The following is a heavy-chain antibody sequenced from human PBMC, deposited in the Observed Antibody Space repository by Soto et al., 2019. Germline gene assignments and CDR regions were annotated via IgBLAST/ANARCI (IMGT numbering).Heavy chain of an antibody. CDR1: GFSFNDYG. CDR2: IYKDGTNK. Sequence: QVQLVEAGGGVVQPGRSLRLSCEVSGFSFNDYGMNWVRQAPGKGLEWVAVIYKDGTNKYYADSVRGRFTISRDSSESTLFLQMNSLRAEDTAMYYCARARGDGQGDSMDVWGQGTTVTVSS. CDR3: ARARGDGQGDSMDV. V-gene: IGHV3-33*01. D-gene: IGHD1-26*01. J-gene: IGHJ6*02.